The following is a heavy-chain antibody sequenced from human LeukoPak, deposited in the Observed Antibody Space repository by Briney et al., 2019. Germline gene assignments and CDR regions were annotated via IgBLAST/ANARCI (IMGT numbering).Heavy chain of an antibody. CDR1: GFTFSSYA. D-gene: IGHD3-22*01. V-gene: IGHV3-21*01. CDR2: ISSSSSYI. Sequence: PGGSLRLSCAASGFTFSSYAMSWVRQAPGKGLEWVSSISSSSSYIYYADSVKGRFTISRDNAKNSLYQQMNSLRAEDTAVYYCARDPSAGWLLGEGYYFDYWGQGTLVTVSS. CDR3: ARDPSAGWLLGEGYYFDY. J-gene: IGHJ4*02.